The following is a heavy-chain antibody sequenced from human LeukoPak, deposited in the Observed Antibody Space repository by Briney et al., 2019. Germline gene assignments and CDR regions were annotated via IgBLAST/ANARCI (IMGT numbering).Heavy chain of an antibody. CDR1: GLSFSDYW. CDR2: ISGSGGST. V-gene: IGHV3-23*01. D-gene: IGHD3-22*01. Sequence: GGSLRLSCVGSGLSFSDYWMNWVRQAPGKGLEWVSAISGSGGSTYYADSVKGRFTISRDNSKNTLYLQMNSLRAEDTAVYYCAKDSTYYYDSSGYYYGAYFDYWGQGTLVTVSS. CDR3: AKDSTYYYDSSGYYYGAYFDY. J-gene: IGHJ4*02.